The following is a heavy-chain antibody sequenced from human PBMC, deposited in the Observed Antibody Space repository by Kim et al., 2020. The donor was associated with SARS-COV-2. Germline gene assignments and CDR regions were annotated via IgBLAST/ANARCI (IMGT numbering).Heavy chain of an antibody. CDR2: ISSNGGST. CDR3: ARGGGYCSSTSCYTTPIDY. J-gene: IGHJ4*02. D-gene: IGHD2-2*02. CDR1: GFTFSSYA. Sequence: GGSLRLSCAASGFTFSSYAMHWVRQAPGKGLEYVSAISSNGGSTYYANSVKGRFTISRDNSKNTLYLQMGSLRAEDMAVYYCARGGGYCSSTSCYTTPIDYWGQGTLVTVSS. V-gene: IGHV3-64*01.